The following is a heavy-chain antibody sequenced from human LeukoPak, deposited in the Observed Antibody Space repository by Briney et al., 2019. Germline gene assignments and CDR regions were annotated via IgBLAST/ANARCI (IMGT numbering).Heavy chain of an antibody. CDR1: GGSISSGDSY. J-gene: IGHJ4*02. D-gene: IGHD2-15*01. Sequence: SETLSLTCTVSGGSISSGDSYWSWIRQPPGKGLEWIGYIYYSGSTYYNPSLKSRVTISVDTSKNQFSLKLSSVTAADTAVYYCAREDGGWIDYWGQGTLVTVSS. CDR2: IYYSGST. CDR3: AREDGGWIDY. V-gene: IGHV4-30-4*01.